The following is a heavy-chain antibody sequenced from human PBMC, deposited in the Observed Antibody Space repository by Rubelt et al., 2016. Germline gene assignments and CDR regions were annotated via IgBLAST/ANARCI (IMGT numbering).Heavy chain of an antibody. D-gene: IGHD3-9*01. Sequence: QVQLQESGPGLVKPSETLSLTCTVSGGSISSYYWSWIRQPPGKGLEWIGYIYYSGSTNYNLSLKSRVTISVDTSKNQFSLKLSSVTAADTAVYYCARHIDSYAFDIWGQGTMVTVSS. V-gene: IGHV4-59*08. CDR2: IYYSGST. J-gene: IGHJ3*02. CDR3: ARHIDSYAFDI. CDR1: GGSISSYY.